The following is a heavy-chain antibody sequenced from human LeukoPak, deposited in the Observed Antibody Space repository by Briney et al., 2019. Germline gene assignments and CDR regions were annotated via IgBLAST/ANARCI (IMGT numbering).Heavy chain of an antibody. J-gene: IGHJ4*02. CDR2: ISSSSSTI. Sequence: GGSLRLSCAASGFTFSSYSMNWVRQAPGKGLEWVSYISSSSSTIYYADSVKGRFTISRDNAKNSLYLQMNSLRAEDTAVYYCASYPVGSIAAAFYWGQGTLVTVSS. CDR1: GFTFSSYS. CDR3: ASYPVGSIAAAFY. V-gene: IGHV3-48*04. D-gene: IGHD6-13*01.